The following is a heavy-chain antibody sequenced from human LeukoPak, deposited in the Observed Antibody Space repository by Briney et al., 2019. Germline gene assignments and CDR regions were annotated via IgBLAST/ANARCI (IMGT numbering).Heavy chain of an antibody. CDR1: GYTFTSYG. CDR2: ISAYNGNT. J-gene: IGHJ4*02. CDR3: ARDEGALLWFGEFNY. V-gene: IGHV1-18*01. D-gene: IGHD3-10*01. Sequence: GASVKVSCKASGYTFTSYGISWVRQAPGQGLEWMGWISAYNGNTNYAQKLQGRVTMTTDTSTSTAYMELRSLRSDDTAVYYCARDEGALLWFGEFNYWGQGTLVTVSS.